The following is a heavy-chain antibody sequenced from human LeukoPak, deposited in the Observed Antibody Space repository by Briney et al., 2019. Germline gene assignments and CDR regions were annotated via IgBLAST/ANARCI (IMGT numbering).Heavy chain of an antibody. CDR3: ARGGDCSSTSCYESAFDI. CDR1: GGTLSSYA. J-gene: IGHJ3*02. Sequence: ASVKVSCKASGGTLSSYAISWVRQAPGQGLEWMGGIIPIFGTANYAQKFQGRVTITTDESTSTAYMELSSLRSEDTAVYYCARGGDCSSTSCYESAFDIWGQGTMVTVSS. V-gene: IGHV1-69*05. CDR2: IIPIFGTA. D-gene: IGHD2-2*03.